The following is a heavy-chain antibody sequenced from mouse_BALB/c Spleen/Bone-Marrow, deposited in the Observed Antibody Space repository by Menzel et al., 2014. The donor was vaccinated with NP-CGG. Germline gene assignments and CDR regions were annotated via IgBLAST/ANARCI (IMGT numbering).Heavy chain of an antibody. Sequence: VHVVESGAEVVKPGASVKLSCKASGYSFTSYWMHWVKQRPGQGLEWIGEINPSNGSTNYNEKFKSKATLTVDKSSSTAYIQLRSLTSEDFAVCDSARGGFSNWYFDVWGAGTTVTVSS. V-gene: IGHV1S81*02. J-gene: IGHJ1*01. CDR2: INPSNGST. CDR1: GYSFTSYW. CDR3: ARGGFSNWYFDV.